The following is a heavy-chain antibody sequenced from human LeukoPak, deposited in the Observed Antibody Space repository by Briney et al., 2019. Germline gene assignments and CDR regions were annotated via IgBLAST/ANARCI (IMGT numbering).Heavy chain of an antibody. Sequence: GGSLRLSCAASRFTLSIYWTNWVRQAPGEGREWVANKKQDGSEKYYVDSVKGRFTISRDNAKNSLYLQMNSLRAEDTAVYYCARGYDFWSDYWRSDYTDVWGKGPTVTVS. CDR2: KKQDGSEK. CDR1: RFTLSIYW. D-gene: IGHD3-3*01. V-gene: IGHV3-7*01. J-gene: IGHJ6*03. CDR3: ARGYDFWSDYWRSDYTDV.